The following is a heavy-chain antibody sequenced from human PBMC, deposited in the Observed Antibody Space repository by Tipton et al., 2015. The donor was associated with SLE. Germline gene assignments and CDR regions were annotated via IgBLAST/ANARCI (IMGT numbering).Heavy chain of an antibody. CDR2: IYYGGTI. CDR1: GGSIGSSSYY. J-gene: IGHJ2*01. V-gene: IGHV4-39*07. D-gene: IGHD5-18*01. CDR3: ARTAGRSVKLWYFDL. Sequence: TLSLTCTVSGGSIGSSSYYWTWIRQPPGKVLEWIGHIYYGGTIYYNPSLKSRVTMSIDTSKNQFSLKLSSVTDVDTAVYYCARTAGRSVKLWYFDLWGRGTLVTVSS.